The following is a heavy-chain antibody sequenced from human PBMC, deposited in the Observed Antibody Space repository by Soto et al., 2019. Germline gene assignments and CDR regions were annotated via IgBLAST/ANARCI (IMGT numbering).Heavy chain of an antibody. CDR3: ARDRGGNDYDH. CDR2: INWNGGST. V-gene: IGHV3-20*01. D-gene: IGHD5-12*01. CDR1: GFTFDDYS. Sequence: EVQLVESGGGVVRPGGSLRLSCAASGFTFDDYSMTWVRQAPGKGLEWVSGINWNGGSTGYADSVKGRFTISRDNAKNSLYLQINSLRAEDTTLYHCARDRGGNDYDHWGQGTLVTVSS. J-gene: IGHJ4*02.